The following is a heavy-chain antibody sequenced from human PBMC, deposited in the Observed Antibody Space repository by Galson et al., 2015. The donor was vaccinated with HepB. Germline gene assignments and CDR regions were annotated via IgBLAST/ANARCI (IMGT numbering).Heavy chain of an antibody. V-gene: IGHV3-21*01. Sequence: SLRLSCAASGFTFSSYSMNWVRQAPGKGLEWVSSISSGSSYIYYADSMKGRFTISRDNAKNSLYLQMNSLRAEDTAVYYCARPDYYDGTGYDSWGQGTLVTVSS. J-gene: IGHJ5*01. D-gene: IGHD3-22*01. CDR3: ARPDYYDGTGYDS. CDR1: GFTFSSYS. CDR2: ISSGSSYI.